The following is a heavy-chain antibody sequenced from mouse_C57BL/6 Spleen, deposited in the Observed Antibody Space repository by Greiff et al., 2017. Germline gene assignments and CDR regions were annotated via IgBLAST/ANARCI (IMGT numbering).Heavy chain of an antibody. V-gene: IGHV3-6*01. D-gene: IGHD2-5*01. CDR2: ISYDGSN. CDR1: GYSITSGYY. J-gene: IGHJ1*03. Sequence: EVKLLESGPGLVKPSQSLSLTCSVTGYSITSGYYWNWIRQFPGNKLEWMGYISYDGSNNYNPSLKNRISITRDTSKNQFFLKLNSVTTEDTATYYCARGYSNLHWYFDVWGTGTTVTVAS. CDR3: ARGYSNLHWYFDV.